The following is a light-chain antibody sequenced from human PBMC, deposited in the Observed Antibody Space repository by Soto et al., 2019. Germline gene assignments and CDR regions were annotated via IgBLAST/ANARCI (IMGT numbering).Light chain of an antibody. V-gene: IGKV3-15*01. CDR2: GAS. J-gene: IGKJ1*01. CDR1: QSVSSN. CDR3: QRYGNSRGT. Sequence: EIVMTQSPATLSVSPGERATLSCRASQSVSSNLAWYQQKPGQAPRLLIYGASTRATGIPARFSGSGSGTDFTLAISGLEPEDFAVYYCQRYGNSRGTFGQGTKVDIK.